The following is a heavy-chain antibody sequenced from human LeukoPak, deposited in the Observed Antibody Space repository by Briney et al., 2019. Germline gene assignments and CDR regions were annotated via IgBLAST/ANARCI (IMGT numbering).Heavy chain of an antibody. CDR3: ATAGSVTTPFYYYYGMDV. D-gene: IGHD4-17*01. V-gene: IGHV1-24*01. CDR1: GYTLTELS. Sequence: ASVKVSCKVSGYTLTELSMHWVRQAPGKGLEWMGGFDPEDGETIYAQKFQGRVTMTEDTSTDTAYMELSSLRSEDTAVYYRATAGSVTTPFYYYYGMDVWGQGTTVTVSS. J-gene: IGHJ6*02. CDR2: FDPEDGET.